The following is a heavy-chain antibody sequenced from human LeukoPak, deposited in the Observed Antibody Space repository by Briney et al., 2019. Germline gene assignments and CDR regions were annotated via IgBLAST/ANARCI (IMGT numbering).Heavy chain of an antibody. CDR1: GYTFTSYA. J-gene: IGHJ5*02. CDR2: INTNTGSP. V-gene: IGHV7-4-1*01. CDR3: ARDRSVYDSSGYYNWFDP. Sequence: ASVKVSCKASGYTFTSYAMNWVRQAPGQGLEWMGWINTNTGSPTYAQGFTGRFVFSLDTSVSTAYLQICSLKAEDTAVYYCARDRSVYDSSGYYNWFDPWGQGTLVTVSS. D-gene: IGHD3-22*01.